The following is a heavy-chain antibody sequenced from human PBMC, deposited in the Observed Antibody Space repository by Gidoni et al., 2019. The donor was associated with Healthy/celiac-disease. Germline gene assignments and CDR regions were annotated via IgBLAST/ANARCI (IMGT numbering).Heavy chain of an antibody. CDR2: INHSGST. CDR3: ARGAGHNAFDI. V-gene: IGHV4-34*01. CDR1: GGSFSGYY. D-gene: IGHD2-21*01. Sequence: QVQLQQWGAGLLTPSETLSLTCAVYGGSFSGYYWSWIRQPPGKGLEWIGEINHSGSTNYTPSLKIRVTISVDTSKNQFSLKLSSVTAADTAVYYCARGAGHNAFDIWGQGTMVTVSS. J-gene: IGHJ3*02.